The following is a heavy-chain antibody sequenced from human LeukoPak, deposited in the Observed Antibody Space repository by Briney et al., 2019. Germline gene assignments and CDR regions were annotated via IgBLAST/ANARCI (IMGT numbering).Heavy chain of an antibody. J-gene: IGHJ4*02. CDR1: GWSFSGYY. CDR2: INHSGST. D-gene: IGHD3-22*01. CDR3: ARAYNLYDSSGGDY. V-gene: IGHV4-34*01. Sequence: PSETLSLTCAVCGWSFSGYYWSWIRQPPGKGLEWIGEINHSGSTNYHPSLKRRVTISVDTPRNQFSLKLSSVTAADTAVYYCARAYNLYDSSGGDYWGQRTLVTVSS.